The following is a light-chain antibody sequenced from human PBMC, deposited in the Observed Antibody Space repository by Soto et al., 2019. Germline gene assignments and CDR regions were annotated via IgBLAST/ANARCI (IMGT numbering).Light chain of an antibody. V-gene: IGLV3-21*02. CDR2: DDH. CDR3: QVWDSSSDHYV. CDR1: NIGTKS. J-gene: IGLJ1*01. Sequence: SYELTQPPSVSVAPGQTARTSCGGDNIGTKSVHWYQQKPGQAPVLVIYDDHDRPSGIPERFSGSNSGNTATLTITRVEAGDEADYYCQVWDSSSDHYVFAAGTKAPS.